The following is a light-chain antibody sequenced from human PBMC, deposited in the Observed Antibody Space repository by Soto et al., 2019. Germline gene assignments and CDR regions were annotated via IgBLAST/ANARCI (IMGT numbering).Light chain of an antibody. CDR3: QSYDSSLTNAV. CDR1: SSNIGAGYD. CDR2: GNN. Sequence: QAVVTQPPSVSGAPGQTITISCTGSSSNIGAGYDVHWYQQLPGRAPKRLIYGNNNRPPGVPDRFSGSKSGTSVSLAITGLRGEDEADYHCQSYDSSLTNAVFGGGTKLTVL. V-gene: IGLV1-40*01. J-gene: IGLJ2*01.